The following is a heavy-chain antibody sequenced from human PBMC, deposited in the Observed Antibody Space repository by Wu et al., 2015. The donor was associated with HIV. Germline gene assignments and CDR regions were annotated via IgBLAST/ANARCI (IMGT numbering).Heavy chain of an antibody. Sequence: QVQLVQSGAEVKKPGSSVKVSCKASGGTFSSYAISWVRQAPGQGLEWMGRIIPIFGTANYAQKFQGRVTITADESTSTAYMELSSLRSEDTAVYYCARGAYYYDSSGYYYFDYWGQGTLGHRLL. CDR2: IIPIFGTA. J-gene: IGHJ4*02. V-gene: IGHV1-69*13. D-gene: IGHD3-22*01. CDR1: GGTFSSYA. CDR3: ARGAYYYDSSGYYYFDY.